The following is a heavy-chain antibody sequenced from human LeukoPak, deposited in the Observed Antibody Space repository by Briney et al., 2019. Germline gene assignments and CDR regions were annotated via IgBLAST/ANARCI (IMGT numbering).Heavy chain of an antibody. J-gene: IGHJ4*02. V-gene: IGHV3-23*01. CDR2: ISGDGTRT. CDR1: EFSFSSYA. Sequence: GGSLRLSCAASEFSFSSYAMTWARQAPVKGLEWVSAISGDGTRTYYADSVKGRFTISRGNSKNTLYLEMSSLRVEDTAIYYCAKWPEGAMDYFDYWGQGTLVTVSS. CDR3: AKWPEGAMDYFDY. D-gene: IGHD3-16*01.